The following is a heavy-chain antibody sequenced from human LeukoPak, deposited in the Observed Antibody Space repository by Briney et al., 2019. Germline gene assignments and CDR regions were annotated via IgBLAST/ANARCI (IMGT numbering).Heavy chain of an antibody. CDR2: LSWNGDNK. Sequence: GGSPRLSCAANGFSFDDYAMHWVRQAPGKGLEWVSGLSWNGDNKVYADSVKGRFAISRDNAKNSLYLQMNSLRTEDTALYFCAKFENGKNAFDVWGQGTMVTVSS. J-gene: IGHJ3*01. V-gene: IGHV3-9*01. D-gene: IGHD1-14*01. CDR1: GFSFDDYA. CDR3: AKFENGKNAFDV.